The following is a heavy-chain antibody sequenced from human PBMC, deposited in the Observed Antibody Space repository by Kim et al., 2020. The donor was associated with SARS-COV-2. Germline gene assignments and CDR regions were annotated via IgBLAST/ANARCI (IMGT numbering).Heavy chain of an antibody. CDR1: GGSISSGGYY. J-gene: IGHJ2*01. CDR2: IYYSGST. CDR3: ARVLYGEFDL. V-gene: IGHV4-31*03. Sequence: SETLSLTCTDSGGSISSGGYYWSWIRQHPGKGLEWIGYIYYSGSTYYNPSLKSRVTISVDTSKNQFSLKLSSVTAADTAVYYCARVLYGEFDLWGRGTLVTVSS. D-gene: IGHD4-17*01.